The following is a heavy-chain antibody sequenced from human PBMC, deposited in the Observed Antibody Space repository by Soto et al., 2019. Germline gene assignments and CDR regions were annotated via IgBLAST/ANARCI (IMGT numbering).Heavy chain of an antibody. J-gene: IGHJ3*02. CDR1: GGSFSGYY. D-gene: IGHD2-15*01. CDR2: INHSGST. CDR3: ARGFGYCSGGSCPAGSAFDI. V-gene: IGHV4-34*01. Sequence: SETLSLTCAVYGGSFSGYYWSWIRQPPGKGLEWIGEINHSGSTNYNPSLKSRVTISVDTSKNQFSLKLSSVTAADTAVYYCARGFGYCSGGSCPAGSAFDIWGQGTMVTVSS.